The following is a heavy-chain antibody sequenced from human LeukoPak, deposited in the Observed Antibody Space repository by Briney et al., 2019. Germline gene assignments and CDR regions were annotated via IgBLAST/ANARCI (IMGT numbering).Heavy chain of an antibody. J-gene: IGHJ4*02. V-gene: IGHV4-4*02. Sequence: SETLSLTCAVSGGSISYNNWWSWVRRSPGKGLEWIGEVSHSGDTNCNPSLKSRLTMSVDKSKNQYSLKLSSVTAADTAVYYCATYYDTSGYKWNYWDQGTLVTVSS. CDR2: VSHSGDT. CDR3: ATYYDTSGYKWNY. D-gene: IGHD3-22*01. CDR1: GGSISYNNW.